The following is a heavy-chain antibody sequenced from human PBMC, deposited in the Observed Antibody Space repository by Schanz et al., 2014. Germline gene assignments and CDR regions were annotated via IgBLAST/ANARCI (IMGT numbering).Heavy chain of an antibody. CDR1: GFSFSTYA. Sequence: QVQLVESGGGVVQPGRSLRLSCAASGFSFSTYAMHWVRQAPGKGLEWVAVILYDGSKTYYADSVKGRFTISRDNSKNTLSLQMNSLRAEDTAVYYCAKVRNIHGWDYYGLDVWGQGTTVTVSS. V-gene: IGHV3-30*04. CDR3: AKVRNIHGWDYYGLDV. CDR2: ILYDGSKT. J-gene: IGHJ6*02. D-gene: IGHD6-19*01.